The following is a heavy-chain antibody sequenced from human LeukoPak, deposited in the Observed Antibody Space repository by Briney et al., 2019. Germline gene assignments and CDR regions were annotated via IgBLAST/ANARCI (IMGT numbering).Heavy chain of an antibody. CDR3: ARGKVDDDAFDI. CDR1: GGTFSSYA. CDR2: IIPIFGTA. V-gene: IGHV1-69*13. Sequence: SVKVSCKASGGTFSSYAISWVRQAPGQGLEWMGGIIPIFGTANYAQKFQGGVTITADESTSTAYMELSSLRSDDTAVYYCARGKVDDDAFDIWGQGTMVTVSS. J-gene: IGHJ3*02.